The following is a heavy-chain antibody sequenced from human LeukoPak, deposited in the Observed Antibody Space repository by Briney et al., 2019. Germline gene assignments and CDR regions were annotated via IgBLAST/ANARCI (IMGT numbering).Heavy chain of an antibody. J-gene: IGHJ5*02. CDR1: GGTFSSYA. CDR3: ARGGVPAAIPNWFDP. Sequence: SVKVSCKASGGTFSSYAISWVRQAPGQGLEWMGGIIPIFGTANYAQKFQGRVTITADESTSTAYMELSSLRSEDTAVCYCARGGVPAAIPNWFDPWGQGTLVTVSS. CDR2: IIPIFGTA. D-gene: IGHD2-2*02. V-gene: IGHV1-69*13.